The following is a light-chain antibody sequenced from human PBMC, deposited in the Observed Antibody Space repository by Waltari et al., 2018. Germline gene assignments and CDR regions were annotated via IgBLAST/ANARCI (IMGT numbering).Light chain of an antibody. CDR1: QSVRTD. CDR3: QQYNNWPMYT. Sequence: EVVMTQSPATLSVSPGQRVTLSCRASQSVRTDLAWYQQKPGQPPRLLIYGASTRAPYVPGRFSGSGSGTEFTLTISSLQSEDFAIYYCQQYNNWPMYTFGQGTKLEIK. J-gene: IGKJ2*01. V-gene: IGKV3-15*01. CDR2: GAS.